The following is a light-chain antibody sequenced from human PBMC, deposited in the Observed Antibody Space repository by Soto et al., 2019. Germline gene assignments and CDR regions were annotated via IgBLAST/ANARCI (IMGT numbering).Light chain of an antibody. CDR3: QQYNNWPPIT. Sequence: AIQMTQSPSSLSASVGDRVTITCRASQAIRYDLGWYQQKPGKAPKLLIYTTFSLHSGVPSRFSGSGSGTEFTLTISSLQSEDFAVYYCQQYNNWPPITFGQGTRLEIK. V-gene: IGKV1-6*01. CDR1: QAIRYD. CDR2: TTF. J-gene: IGKJ5*01.